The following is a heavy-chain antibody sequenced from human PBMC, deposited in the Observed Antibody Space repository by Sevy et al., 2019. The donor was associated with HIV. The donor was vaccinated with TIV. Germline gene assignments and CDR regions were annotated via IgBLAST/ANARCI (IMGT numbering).Heavy chain of an antibody. D-gene: IGHD3-10*01. CDR3: ARHGTFGYYYYMDV. CDR2: IYHSGST. CDR1: GYSISSGYY. J-gene: IGHJ6*03. V-gene: IGHV4-38-2*01. Sequence: SKTLSLTCAVSGYSISSGYYWGWIRQPPGKGLEWIGSIYHSGSTYYNPSLKSRVTISVDTSKNQFSLKLSSVTAADTAVYYGARHGTFGYYYYMDVWGKGTTVTVSS.